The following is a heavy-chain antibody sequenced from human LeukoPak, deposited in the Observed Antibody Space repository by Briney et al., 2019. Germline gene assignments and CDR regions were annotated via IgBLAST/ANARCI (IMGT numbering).Heavy chain of an antibody. D-gene: IGHD3-22*01. J-gene: IGHJ5*02. CDR2: INPNTGDT. CDR1: GFTFNAYY. CDR3: ARDLYYYDSSGNWFDP. V-gene: IGHV1-2*02. Sequence: ASVKVSCKASGFTFNAYYIHWVRQAPGQGLEWMGWINPNTGDTNFAQKFQGRVTMTRDTSISTAYMELSRLRSDDTAVYYCARDLYYYDSSGNWFDPWGQGTLVTVSS.